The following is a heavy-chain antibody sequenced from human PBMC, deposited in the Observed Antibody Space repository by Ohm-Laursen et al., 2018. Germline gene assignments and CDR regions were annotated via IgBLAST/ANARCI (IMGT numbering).Heavy chain of an antibody. D-gene: IGHD6-13*01. CDR2: ISYDENHK. CDR1: GFTFCNNG. Sequence: SLRLSCTASGFTFCNNGMHWVRQAPRKGLEWVAVISYDENHKYYVDSVKGRFTISRDNSKNTLYLQMNSLRAEDTAVYYCAKGLSSSYYAAFYYYAMDVWGQGTTVTVSS. J-gene: IGHJ6*02. V-gene: IGHV3-30*18. CDR3: AKGLSSSYYAAFYYYAMDV.